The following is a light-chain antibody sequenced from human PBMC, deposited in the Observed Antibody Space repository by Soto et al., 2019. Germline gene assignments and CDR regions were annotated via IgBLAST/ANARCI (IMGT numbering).Light chain of an antibody. CDR2: AAS. CDR1: QGITNY. CDR3: QRYNSVPPVT. Sequence: DIQMTQSPSSLSASVGDRVTITCRASQGITNYLAWYQHQPGKVPKLLMYAASTLQSGVPSRFSGSGSGTDFTLTISSLQPEDVATYYCQRYNSVPPVTFGPGTKVNL. V-gene: IGKV1-27*01. J-gene: IGKJ3*01.